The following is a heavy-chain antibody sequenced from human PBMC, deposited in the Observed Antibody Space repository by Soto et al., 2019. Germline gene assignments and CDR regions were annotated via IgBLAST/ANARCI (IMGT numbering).Heavy chain of an antibody. Sequence: QLQLQESGPGLVKPSETLSLTCTVSGGSISSSSYYWGWIRQPPGKGLEWIGSIYYSGSTYYNPSLNSRVTISVDTSKNQFSLKLSSVTAADTAVYYCARKAMVTGYYYYYGMDVWGQGTTVTVSS. D-gene: IGHD5-18*01. J-gene: IGHJ6*02. CDR2: IYYSGST. CDR1: GGSISSSSYY. CDR3: ARKAMVTGYYYYYGMDV. V-gene: IGHV4-39*01.